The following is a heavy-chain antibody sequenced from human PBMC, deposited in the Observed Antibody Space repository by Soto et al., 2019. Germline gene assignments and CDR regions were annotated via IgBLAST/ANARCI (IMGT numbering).Heavy chain of an antibody. V-gene: IGHV3-9*01. CDR1: GFTFYYYA. Sequence: GGSLRLSCAASGFTFYYYAMHWVRQVPGKGLEWVSGINWNSGSIGYADSVKGRFAISRDNAKNSLHLQMNSLRAEDTAFYYCVKDESINWYSGHFRHWGQGTLVTVSS. CDR2: INWNSGSI. J-gene: IGHJ1*01. D-gene: IGHD6-13*01. CDR3: VKDESINWYSGHFRH.